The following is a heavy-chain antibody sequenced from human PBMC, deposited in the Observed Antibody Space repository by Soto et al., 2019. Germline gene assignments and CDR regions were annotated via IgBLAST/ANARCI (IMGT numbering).Heavy chain of an antibody. CDR2: ISYSGST. Sequence: SEILSLTCTVSGGSISSSRHYWGWIRQPPGRGLEWIGYISYSGSTNYNPSLNSRVTISVDTSKNHFSLKLSSVTAADTAVYYCARGQGVLGPWGQGTLVTVS. J-gene: IGHJ5*02. CDR3: ARGQGVLGP. V-gene: IGHV4-61*05. CDR1: GGSISSSRHY. D-gene: IGHD3-16*01.